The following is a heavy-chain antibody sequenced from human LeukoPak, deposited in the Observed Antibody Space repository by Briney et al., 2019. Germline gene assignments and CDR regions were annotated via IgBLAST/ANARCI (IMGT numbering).Heavy chain of an antibody. Sequence: GGSLRLSCAASGFTFSSYAMHWVRQAPGKGLEWVAVISYDGSNKYYADSVKGRFTISRDNSKNTLYLQMNSLRAEDTAVYYCARVREDAYYYDSSGSEVDAFDIWGQGTMVTVSS. CDR3: ARVREDAYYYDSSGSEVDAFDI. CDR1: GFTFSSYA. D-gene: IGHD3-22*01. J-gene: IGHJ3*02. CDR2: ISYDGSNK. V-gene: IGHV3-30*04.